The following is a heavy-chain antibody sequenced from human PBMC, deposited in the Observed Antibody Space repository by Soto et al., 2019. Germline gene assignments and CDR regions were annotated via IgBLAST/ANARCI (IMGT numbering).Heavy chain of an antibody. D-gene: IGHD4-17*01. Sequence: GGSLRLSCAASGFTFSSYGMHWVRQAPGKGLEWVAVIWYDGSNKYYADSVKGRFTISRDNSKNTLYLQMNSLRAEDTAVYYCARGLADYDVGYWGQGTLVTVSS. CDR1: GFTFSSYG. J-gene: IGHJ4*02. CDR2: IWYDGSNK. V-gene: IGHV3-33*01. CDR3: ARGLADYDVGY.